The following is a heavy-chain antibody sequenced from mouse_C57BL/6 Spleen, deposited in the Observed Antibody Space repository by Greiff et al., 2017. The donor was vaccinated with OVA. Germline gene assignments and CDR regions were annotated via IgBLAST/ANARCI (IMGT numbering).Heavy chain of an antibody. Sequence: DVQLQESGPGLVKPSQSLSLTCSVTGYSITSGYYWNWIRQFPGNKLEWMGYISYDGSNNYNPSLKNRISITRDTSKNQFFLKLNSVTTEDTATYYCASYYYGSSYVGNFDVWGTGTTVTVSS. V-gene: IGHV3-6*01. J-gene: IGHJ1*03. CDR3: ASYYYGSSYVGNFDV. CDR2: ISYDGSN. CDR1: GYSITSGYY. D-gene: IGHD1-1*01.